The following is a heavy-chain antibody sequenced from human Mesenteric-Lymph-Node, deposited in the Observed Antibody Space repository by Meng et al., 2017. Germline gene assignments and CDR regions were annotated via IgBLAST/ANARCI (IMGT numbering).Heavy chain of an antibody. D-gene: IGHD1-1*01. CDR3: ASNAGTRFSNYYYGMDV. J-gene: IGHJ6*02. Sequence: KVSCKGSGYRFSNYWIGWVRQMPGKGLEWMGIIYPGDSDTRYSPSFQGQVTISADQSTNSVYLQWKRLKASDAAIYYCASNAGTRFSNYYYGMDVWGQGTTVTVSS. CDR2: IYPGDSDT. CDR1: GYRFSNYW. V-gene: IGHV5-51*01.